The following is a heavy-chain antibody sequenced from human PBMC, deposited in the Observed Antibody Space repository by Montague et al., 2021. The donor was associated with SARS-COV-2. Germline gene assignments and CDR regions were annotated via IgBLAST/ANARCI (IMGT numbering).Heavy chain of an antibody. CDR1: GGSFSGYY. CDR2: INHSGST. D-gene: IGHD3-10*01. CDR3: ARGPSSRSYYGSGIYKSFEY. V-gene: IGHV4-34*01. J-gene: IGHJ1*01. Sequence: SETLSLTCAVYGGSFSGYYWRWIRQPPAKGREWRGEINHSGSTNYNPSLKSRVTISRDTSKSQFSLKLSSVTAADTAVYYCARGPSSRSYYGSGIYKSFEYWGQGTLVTVSS.